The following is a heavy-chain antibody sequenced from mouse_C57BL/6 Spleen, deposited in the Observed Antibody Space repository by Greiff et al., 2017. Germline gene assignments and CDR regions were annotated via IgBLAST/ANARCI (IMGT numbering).Heavy chain of an antibody. CDR1: GFTFSDYG. Sequence: EVMLVESGGGLVQPGGSLKLSCAASGFTFSDYGMHWVRQAPEKGLEWVAYISSGSSTIYYADTVKGRFTISRDNAKNTLFLQMTSLRSEDTAMYYCARHGYSNPYAMDYWGQGTSVTVSS. D-gene: IGHD2-5*01. CDR2: ISSGSSTI. J-gene: IGHJ4*01. CDR3: ARHGYSNPYAMDY. V-gene: IGHV5-17*01.